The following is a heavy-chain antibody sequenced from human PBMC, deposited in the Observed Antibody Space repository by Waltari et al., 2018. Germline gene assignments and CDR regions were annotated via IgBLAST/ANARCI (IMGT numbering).Heavy chain of an antibody. J-gene: IGHJ3*02. D-gene: IGHD6-25*01. CDR2: FYYSGRT. Sequence: QLQLQESGPGLVTPSETLSLTCTVAGGSISISCYYWGWTRQPPGKGLEWHGRFYYSGRTYYNPSLKSRVTISVDTSKNQFSRKLSSVTAADTAVYYCARHNGGRGAFDIWGQGTMVTVSS. V-gene: IGHV4-39*01. CDR3: ARHNGGRGAFDI. CDR1: GGSISISCYY.